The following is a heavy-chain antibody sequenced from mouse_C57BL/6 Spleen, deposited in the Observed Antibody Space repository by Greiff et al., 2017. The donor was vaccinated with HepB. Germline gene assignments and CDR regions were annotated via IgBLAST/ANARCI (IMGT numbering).Heavy chain of an antibody. CDR3: ARPLHYYGSSLYAMDY. D-gene: IGHD1-1*01. CDR2: IYPGDGDT. Sequence: QVQLQQSGAELVKPGASVKISCKASGYAFSSYWMNWVKQRPGKGLEWIGQIYPGDGDTNYNGKFKGKATLTADKSSSTAYMQLSSLTSEDSAVYFCARPLHYYGSSLYAMDYWGQGTSVTVSS. J-gene: IGHJ4*01. CDR1: GYAFSSYW. V-gene: IGHV1-80*01.